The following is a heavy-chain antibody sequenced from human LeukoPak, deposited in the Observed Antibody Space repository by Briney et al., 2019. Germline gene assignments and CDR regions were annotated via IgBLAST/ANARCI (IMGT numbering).Heavy chain of an antibody. Sequence: PRGSPRLSCAASGFTFSSYEMNCVRHAPGEGLGWVSYISSSGNTIYYADSVKGRFTISRDNAKSSLYLQMNSLRAEDTAVYYCASQWLSRYWGQGSLVTVSS. CDR1: GFTFSSYE. J-gene: IGHJ4*02. CDR3: ASQWLSRY. D-gene: IGHD3-22*01. CDR2: ISSSGNTI. V-gene: IGHV3-48*03.